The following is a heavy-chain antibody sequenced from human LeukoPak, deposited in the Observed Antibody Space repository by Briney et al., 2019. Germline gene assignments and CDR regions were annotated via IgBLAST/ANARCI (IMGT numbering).Heavy chain of an antibody. J-gene: IGHJ3*02. CDR3: ARVVHYDILTGYYINAFDI. CDR1: GGSISSSSYY. D-gene: IGHD3-9*01. Sequence: PSETLSLTCTVSGGSISSSSYYWGWIRQPPGKGLEWIGSIYYSGSTYYNPSLKSRVTISVDTSKNQFSLKLSSVTAADTAVYYCARVVHYDILTGYYINAFDIWGQGTMVTVSS. CDR2: IYYSGST. V-gene: IGHV4-39*07.